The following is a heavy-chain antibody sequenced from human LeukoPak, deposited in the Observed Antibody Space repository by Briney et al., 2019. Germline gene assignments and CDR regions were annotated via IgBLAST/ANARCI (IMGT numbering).Heavy chain of an antibody. J-gene: IGHJ4*02. Sequence: VKVSCKASGFTFTSLAFQGGRKPGGQRLKWKGWIVVGSGNTNYAQKFQERVTITRDMSTSTAYMELSSLRSEDTAVYYCAADGGSTGFDYWGQGTLVTVSS. CDR2: IVVGSGNT. CDR1: GFTFTSLA. D-gene: IGHD2-2*01. CDR3: AADGGSTGFDY. V-gene: IGHV1-58*01.